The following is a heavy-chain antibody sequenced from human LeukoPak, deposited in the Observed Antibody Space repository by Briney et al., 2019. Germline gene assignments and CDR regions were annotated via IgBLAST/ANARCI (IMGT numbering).Heavy chain of an antibody. CDR2: IYTSGSA. D-gene: IGHD6-13*01. J-gene: IGHJ3*02. CDR3: ARDRGIAAAGDAFDI. CDR1: GGSFSSYF. V-gene: IGHV4-4*07. Sequence: SETLSLTCTVSGGSFSSYFWNWIRQPAGKGLEWIGRIYTSGSANYNPSLKSRVTISVDTSKNQFSLKLSSVTAADTAVYYCARDRGIAAAGDAFDIWGQGTMVTVSS.